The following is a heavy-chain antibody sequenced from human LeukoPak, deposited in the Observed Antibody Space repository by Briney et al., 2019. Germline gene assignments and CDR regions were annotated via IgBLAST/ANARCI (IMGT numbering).Heavy chain of an antibody. V-gene: IGHV1-2*06. CDR1: GGTFSSYA. CDR3: ARDRDYVWGSYRRNPFDY. J-gene: IGHJ4*02. D-gene: IGHD3-16*02. CDR2: INPNSGGT. Sequence: GASVKVSCKASGGTFSSYAISWVRQAPGQGLEWMGRINPNSGGTNYAQKFQGRVTMTRDTSISTAYMELSRLRSDDTAVYYCARDRDYVWGSYRRNPFDYWGQGTLVTVSS.